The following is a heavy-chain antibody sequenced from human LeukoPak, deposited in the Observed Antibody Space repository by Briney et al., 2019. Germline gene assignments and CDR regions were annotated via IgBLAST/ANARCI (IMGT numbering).Heavy chain of an antibody. CDR1: GGSISSYY. J-gene: IGHJ4*02. D-gene: IGHD3-22*01. Sequence: SETLSLTCTVSGGSISSYYWSWIRQPPGKGLEWIGYISYSGSPNYNPSLKSRVTISVETSKNQFSLKLTSVTAADTAVYYCARVYYDSSGYYYDGIDYWGQGTLVTVSS. CDR3: ARVYYDSSGYYYDGIDY. CDR2: ISYSGSP. V-gene: IGHV4-59*01.